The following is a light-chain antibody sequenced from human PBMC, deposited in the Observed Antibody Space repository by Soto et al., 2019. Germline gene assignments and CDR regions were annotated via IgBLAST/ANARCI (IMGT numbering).Light chain of an antibody. CDR3: QQCGGSPLT. CDR1: QSVASNF. V-gene: IGKV3-20*01. J-gene: IGKJ4*01. CDR2: SAS. Sequence: EIVLTQSPGTLSLSPGERATVSCRASQSVASNFLAWYQKKPGQAPRLLIYSASSRATGIPDRFSGSGSGTDFTLTINRLEPEDFAVYYCQQCGGSPLTFGGGTKVEIK.